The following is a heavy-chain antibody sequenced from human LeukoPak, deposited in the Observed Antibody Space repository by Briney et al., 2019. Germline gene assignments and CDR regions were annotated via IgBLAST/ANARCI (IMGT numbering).Heavy chain of an antibody. CDR3: ARGRYCSGGSCLPGDY. J-gene: IGHJ4*02. CDR2: INHSGST. D-gene: IGHD2-15*01. CDR1: GGSFSGYY. Sequence: SETLSLICAVYGGSFSGYYWSWIRQPPGKGLEWIGEINHSGSTNYNPSLKSRVTISVDTSKNQFSLKLSSVTAADTAVYYCARGRYCSGGSCLPGDYWGQGTLVTVSS. V-gene: IGHV4-34*01.